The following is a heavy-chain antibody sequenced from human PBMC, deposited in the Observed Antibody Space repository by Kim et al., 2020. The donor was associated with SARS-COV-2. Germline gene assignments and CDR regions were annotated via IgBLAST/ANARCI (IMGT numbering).Heavy chain of an antibody. CDR2: IYYSGST. J-gene: IGHJ4*02. Sequence: SETLSLTCTVSGGSISSSSYYWGWIRQPPGKGLEWIGSIYYSGSTYYNPSLKSRVTISVDTSKNQFSLKLSSVTAADTAVYYCARLVLSDSGSFDYWGQG. D-gene: IGHD1-26*01. CDR3: ARLVLSDSGSFDY. V-gene: IGHV4-39*01. CDR1: GGSISSSSYY.